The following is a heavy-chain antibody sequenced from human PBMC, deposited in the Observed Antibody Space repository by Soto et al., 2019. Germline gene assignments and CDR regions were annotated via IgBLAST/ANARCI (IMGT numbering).Heavy chain of an antibody. J-gene: IGHJ4*02. CDR2: IYYNDDR. D-gene: IGHD5-12*01. CDR3: EHSDGGYEIIYFDF. Sequence: SGPTLVNPTQTLTLTCTFSGFSFTTAGVAVGWIRQTPGGALEWLTLIYYNDDRRFSPSLQTRLTITGDPSKNQVVLSLTNVDPGDTATYFCEHSDGGYEIIYFDFWGQGIPVTVSS. CDR1: GFSFTTAGVA. V-gene: IGHV2-5*01.